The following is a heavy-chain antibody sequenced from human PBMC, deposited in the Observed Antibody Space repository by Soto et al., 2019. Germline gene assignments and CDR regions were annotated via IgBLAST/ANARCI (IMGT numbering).Heavy chain of an antibody. D-gene: IGHD2-2*01. J-gene: IGHJ6*02. V-gene: IGHV3-7*01. Sequence: PGGSLRLSCAASGFTFSSYWMSWVRQAPGKGLEWVANIKQDGSEKYYVDSVKGRFTISRDNAKNSLYLQMNSLRAEDTAVYYCARVVVPAATAMDVWGQGTTVTVSS. CDR1: GFTFSSYW. CDR3: ARVVVPAATAMDV. CDR2: IKQDGSEK.